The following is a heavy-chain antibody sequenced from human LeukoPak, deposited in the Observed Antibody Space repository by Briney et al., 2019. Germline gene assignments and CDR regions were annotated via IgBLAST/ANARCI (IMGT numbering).Heavy chain of an antibody. J-gene: IGHJ5*02. CDR2: IYNSGCT. CDR3: ESAKSYQYLDLHNNWFDP. V-gene: IGHV4-39*01. Sequence: SETLSVTPTVPGDSLTSITYYSGSIRHPPGKGLEWLGSIYNSGCTYYTPSLKSRATISVDTSTSQFSLKLTSVTAANTGVYYCESAKSYQYLDLHNNWFDPWGQGTLVTVSS. D-gene: IGHD3-9*01. CDR1: GDSLTSITYY.